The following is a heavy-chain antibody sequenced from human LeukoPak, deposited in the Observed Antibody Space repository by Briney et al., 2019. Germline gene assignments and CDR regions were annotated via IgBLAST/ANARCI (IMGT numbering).Heavy chain of an antibody. V-gene: IGHV1-2*02. Sequence: ASVKVSCKASGYTFTGYYMHWVRQAPGQGLEWMGWINPNSGGTNYAQKFQGRVTMTRDTSISTAYMELSRLRAEDTALYYCAKDMEQWGWGQFDYWGQGTLVTVSS. CDR1: GYTFTGYY. D-gene: IGHD1/OR15-1a*01. CDR2: INPNSGGT. J-gene: IGHJ4*02. CDR3: AKDMEQWGWGQFDY.